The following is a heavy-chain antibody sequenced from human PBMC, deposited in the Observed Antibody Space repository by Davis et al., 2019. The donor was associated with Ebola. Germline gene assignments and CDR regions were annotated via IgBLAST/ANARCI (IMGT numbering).Heavy chain of an antibody. CDR3: ARVGRMKNYYGSGSYLY. J-gene: IGHJ4*02. D-gene: IGHD3-10*01. CDR1: GYTFTSYA. V-gene: IGHV1-3*01. CDR2: INAGNGNT. Sequence: ASVKVSCKASGYTFTSYAMHWVRQAPGQRLEWMGWINAGNGNTKYSQKFQGRVTMTRNTSISTAYMELSSLRSEDTAVYYCARVGRMKNYYGSGSYLYWGQGTLVTVSS.